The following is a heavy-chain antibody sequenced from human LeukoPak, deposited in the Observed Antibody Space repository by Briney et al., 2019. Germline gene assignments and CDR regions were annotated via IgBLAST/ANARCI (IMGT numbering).Heavy chain of an antibody. J-gene: IGHJ4*02. CDR2: IKQDGSEK. CDR3: ARDQRYCSSSSCPWEPFDY. V-gene: IGHV3-7*05. Sequence: GGSLRLSCAASGFTFSSYWMSWVRQAPGKGLERVANIKQDGSEKYYVDSVKGRFTISRDNAKNSLYLQMNSLRAEDTAVYYCARDQRYCSSSSCPWEPFDYWGQGTLVTVSS. D-gene: IGHD2-2*01. CDR1: GFTFSSYW.